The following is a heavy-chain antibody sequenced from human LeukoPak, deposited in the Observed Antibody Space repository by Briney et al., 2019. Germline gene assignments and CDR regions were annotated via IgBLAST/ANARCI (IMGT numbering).Heavy chain of an antibody. Sequence: GGSLRLSCAASGFTVSSNYMSWVRQAPGKGLEWVAVISYDGSNKYYADSVKSRFTISRDNSKNTLYLQMNSLRAEDTAVYYCARGRIDPLLWFGESPYYFDYWGQGTLVTVSS. CDR3: ARGRIDPLLWFGESPYYFDY. D-gene: IGHD3-10*01. CDR2: ISYDGSNK. V-gene: IGHV3-30-3*01. J-gene: IGHJ4*02. CDR1: GFTVSSNY.